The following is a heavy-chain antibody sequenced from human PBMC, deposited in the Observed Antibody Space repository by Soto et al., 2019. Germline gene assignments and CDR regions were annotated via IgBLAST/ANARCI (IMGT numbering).Heavy chain of an antibody. D-gene: IGHD6-13*01. CDR2: FDPEDGET. Sequence: ASVKVSCKVSGYTLTELSMHWVRQAPGKGLEWMGGFDPEDGETIYAQKFQGRVTMTEDTSTDTAYMELGSLRSEDTAVYYCATPSIVGSSSWSTRFDYWGQGTLVTVSS. V-gene: IGHV1-24*01. J-gene: IGHJ4*02. CDR1: GYTLTELS. CDR3: ATPSIVGSSSWSTRFDY.